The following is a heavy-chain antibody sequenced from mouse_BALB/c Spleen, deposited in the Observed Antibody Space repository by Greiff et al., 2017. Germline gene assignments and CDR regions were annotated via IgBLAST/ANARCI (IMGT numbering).Heavy chain of an antibody. CDR3: APTRLPRPYFDY. V-gene: IGHV3-6*01. CDR2: ISYDGSN. D-gene: IGHD2-1*01. CDR1: GYSITSGYY. J-gene: IGHJ2*01. Sequence: EVKLQESGPGLVKPSQSLSLTCSVTGYSITSGYYWNWIRQFPGNKLEWMGYISYDGSNNYNPSLKNRISITRDTSKNQFFLKLNSVTTEDTATYYCAPTRLPRPYFDYWGQGTTLTVSS.